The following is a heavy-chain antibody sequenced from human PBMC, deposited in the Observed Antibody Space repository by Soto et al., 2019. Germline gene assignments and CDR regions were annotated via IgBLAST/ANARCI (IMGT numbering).Heavy chain of an antibody. Sequence: GGSLRLSCAASGFTFSSYAMSWVRQAPGKGLEWVSAISGSGGSTYYADSVKGRFTISRDNSKNTLYLQMNSLRAEDTAVYYCAKFWEYSSSWYGGYYYYYYMDVWGKGTTVTVSS. CDR2: ISGSGGST. J-gene: IGHJ6*03. CDR1: GFTFSSYA. CDR3: AKFWEYSSSWYGGYYYYYYMDV. D-gene: IGHD6-13*01. V-gene: IGHV3-23*01.